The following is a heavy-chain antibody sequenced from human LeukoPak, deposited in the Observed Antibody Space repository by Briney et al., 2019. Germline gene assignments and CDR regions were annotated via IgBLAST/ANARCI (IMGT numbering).Heavy chain of an antibody. CDR2: INPNSGDT. CDR3: ARGPTTDFYDSSGFSPRDY. D-gene: IGHD3-22*01. J-gene: IGHJ4*02. V-gene: IGHV1-2*02. Sequence: ASVKVSCKASGYTFTGYYMHWVRQAPGQGLEWMGWINPNSGDTNYAQKFQGRVTMTRDMSTSTVYMELSSLRSEDTAVYFCARGPTTDFYDSSGFSPRDYWGQGTLVTVSA. CDR1: GYTFTGYY.